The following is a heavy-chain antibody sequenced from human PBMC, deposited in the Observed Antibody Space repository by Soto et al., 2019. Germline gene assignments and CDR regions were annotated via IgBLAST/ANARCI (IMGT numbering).Heavy chain of an antibody. Sequence: EVQLLESGGGLVQPGGSLRLSCAASGFTFSSYAMTWVRQAPGKGLEWVSTITSDGGNTYYVDSVKGRFTISRVNSKNTLYLQMNSLRAEDTAIYYCAKGRGGNNRYSFDYWGQGTLVTVSS. V-gene: IGHV3-23*01. CDR2: ITSDGGNT. D-gene: IGHD3-10*01. CDR3: AKGRGGNNRYSFDY. J-gene: IGHJ4*02. CDR1: GFTFSSYA.